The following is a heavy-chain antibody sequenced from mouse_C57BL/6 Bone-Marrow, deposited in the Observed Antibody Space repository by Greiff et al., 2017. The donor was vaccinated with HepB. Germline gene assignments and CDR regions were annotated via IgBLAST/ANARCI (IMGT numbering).Heavy chain of an antibody. D-gene: IGHD2-3*01. V-gene: IGHV1-59*01. CDR1: GYTFTSYW. Sequence: QVQLQQPGAELVRPGTSVKLSCKASGYTFTSYWMHWVKQRPGQGLEWIGVIDPSDSYTNYNQKFKGKATLTVDTSSSTAYMQLSSLTSEDSAVYYCANDYFDYWGQGTTLTVSS. J-gene: IGHJ2*01. CDR2: IDPSDSYT. CDR3: ANDYFDY.